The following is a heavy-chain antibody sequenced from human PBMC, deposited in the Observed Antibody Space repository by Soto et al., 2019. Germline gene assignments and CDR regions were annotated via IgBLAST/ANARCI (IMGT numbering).Heavy chain of an antibody. D-gene: IGHD3-3*01. Sequence: LRLSCTASGFTFGDYAMSWVRQAPGKGLEWVGFIRSKAYGGATEYAASVKGRFTISRDDSKSIAYLQMNSLKTEDTAVYYCTRDRGVFDFWSGTYYYYGMDVWGQGTTVTVSS. J-gene: IGHJ6*02. CDR2: IRSKAYGGAT. CDR1: GFTFGDYA. V-gene: IGHV3-49*04. CDR3: TRDRGVFDFWSGTYYYYGMDV.